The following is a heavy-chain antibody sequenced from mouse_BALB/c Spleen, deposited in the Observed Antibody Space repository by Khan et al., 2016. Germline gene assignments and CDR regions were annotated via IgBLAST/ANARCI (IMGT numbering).Heavy chain of an antibody. V-gene: IGHV14-4*02. J-gene: IGHJ2*01. D-gene: IGHD2-2*01. Sequence: VQLQQSGAELVRSGASVKLSCTASVFNIKDYYMHWVKQRPEQGLEWIGWIDPENGDTEYAPKFQGKATMTADTSSNAAYLQFSSLTSEASAAYYCNSSYYGNDLSFDYWGQGTTLTVSS. CDR2: IDPENGDT. CDR3: NSSYYGNDLSFDY. CDR1: VFNIKDYY.